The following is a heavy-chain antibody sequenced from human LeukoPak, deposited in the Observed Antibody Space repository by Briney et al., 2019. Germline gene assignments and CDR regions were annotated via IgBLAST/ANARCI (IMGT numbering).Heavy chain of an antibody. Sequence: GGSLRLSCAASGFTFTTYAMTWVRQAPGRGLEWVSALSASGLSSYYAASVKDRFTISRDNSKNTLYLQMNSLRAEDTAVYYCAKVDGVVVAARLAYFDYWGQGTLVTVSS. CDR2: LSASGLSS. CDR3: AKVDGVVVAARLAYFDY. CDR1: GFTFTTYA. D-gene: IGHD2-15*01. J-gene: IGHJ4*02. V-gene: IGHV3-23*01.